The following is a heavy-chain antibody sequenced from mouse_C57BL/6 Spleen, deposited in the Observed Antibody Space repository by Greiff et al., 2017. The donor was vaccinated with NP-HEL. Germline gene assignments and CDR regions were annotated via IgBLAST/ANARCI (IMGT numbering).Heavy chain of an antibody. CDR2: IDPEDGET. J-gene: IGHJ1*03. Sequence: EVKLQQSGAELVKPGASVKLSCTASGFNIKDYYMHWVKQRTEQGLEWIGRIDPEDGETKYAPKFQGKATITADTSSNTAYLQLSSLTSEDTAVDYCARRYYGSSSHWYFDVWGTGTTVTVSS. V-gene: IGHV14-2*01. D-gene: IGHD1-1*01. CDR1: GFNIKDYY. CDR3: ARRYYGSSSHWYFDV.